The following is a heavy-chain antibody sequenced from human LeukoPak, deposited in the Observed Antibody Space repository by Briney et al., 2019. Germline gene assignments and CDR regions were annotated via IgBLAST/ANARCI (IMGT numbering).Heavy chain of an antibody. CDR3: ASSIAVAAPTDY. CDR2: INHNSGGT. D-gene: IGHD6-19*01. Sequence: ASVTVSCKASGYTFTCYYMHWVRQPPAQGLEWMGWINHNSGGTNNAQKFQGRVTMTRDTSISTAYMELSRLRSDDTAVYYCASSIAVAAPTDYWGQGTLVTVSS. J-gene: IGHJ4*02. V-gene: IGHV1-2*02. CDR1: GYTFTCYY.